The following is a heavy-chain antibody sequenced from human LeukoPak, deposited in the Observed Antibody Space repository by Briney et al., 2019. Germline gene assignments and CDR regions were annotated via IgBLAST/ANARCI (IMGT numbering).Heavy chain of an antibody. J-gene: IGHJ4*02. CDR2: INPNSGGT. CDR1: GFTFTGYY. CDR3: ARGPRYGSGNYYNNY. V-gene: IGHV1-2*02. Sequence: ASVKVSRKASGFTFTGYYIYWVRQAPGQGLEWMGWINPNSGGTNYALKFQGRVTMTRGTSISTAYMELSRLRSDDTAVYYCARGPRYGSGNYYNNYWGQGTLVTVSS. D-gene: IGHD3-10*01.